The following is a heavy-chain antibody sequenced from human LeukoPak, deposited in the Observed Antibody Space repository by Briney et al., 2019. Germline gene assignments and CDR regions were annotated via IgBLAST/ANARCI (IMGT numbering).Heavy chain of an antibody. V-gene: IGHV4-34*01. Sequence: PSETLSLTCAVYGGSFSGYYWSWIRQPPGKGLEWIGEINHSGSTNHNPPLKSRVTKPGDTSKNQFSLKLSSVTAADTAVYYCARVPFEYSSSAGVYYYYMDVWGKGTTVTVSS. D-gene: IGHD6-6*01. CDR3: ARVPFEYSSSAGVYYYYMDV. CDR2: INHSGST. CDR1: GGSFSGYY. J-gene: IGHJ6*03.